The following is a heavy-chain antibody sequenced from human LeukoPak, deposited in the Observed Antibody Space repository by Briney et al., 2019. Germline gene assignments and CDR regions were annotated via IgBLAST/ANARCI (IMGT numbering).Heavy chain of an antibody. Sequence: GASVKVSCKASGYTFTSYYMHWVRQAPGQGLEWMGIINPSGGSTSYAQKFQGRVTMTRDMSTSTVYMELSSLRSEDTAVYFCARDYRLTMVVAWGQGTMVTVSS. CDR2: INPSGGST. V-gene: IGHV1-46*01. D-gene: IGHD3-22*01. J-gene: IGHJ3*01. CDR1: GYTFTSYY. CDR3: ARDYRLTMVVA.